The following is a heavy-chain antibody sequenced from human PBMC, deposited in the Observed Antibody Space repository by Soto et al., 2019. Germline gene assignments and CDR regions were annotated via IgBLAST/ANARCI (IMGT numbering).Heavy chain of an antibody. CDR3: VREEDCSGGSCYSGHYYYGMDV. D-gene: IGHD2-15*01. CDR2: IWYDGSNK. J-gene: IGHJ6*02. CDR1: GFTFSSYG. Sequence: QVQLVESGGGVVQPGRSLRLSCAASGFTFSSYGMHWVRQAPGKGLEWVAVIWYDGSNKYYADSVKGRFTISRDNSKNTLYLQMNSLRAEDTAVYYCVREEDCSGGSCYSGHYYYGMDVWGQGTTVTVSS. V-gene: IGHV3-33*01.